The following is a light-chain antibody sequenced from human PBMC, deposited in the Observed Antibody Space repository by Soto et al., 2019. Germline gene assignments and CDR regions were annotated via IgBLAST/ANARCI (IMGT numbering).Light chain of an antibody. V-gene: IGLV2-14*01. CDR2: DVS. CDR3: SSYTSSSTVV. Sequence: QSALTQPASVSGSPGQSITISCTGTSSDVGAYHYVSWYQQHPGKVPKLMIYDVSNRPSGVSNRFSGSKSGITASLTISGLQAEDEADYYCSSYTSSSTVVFGGGTKLTVL. J-gene: IGLJ2*01. CDR1: SSDVGAYHY.